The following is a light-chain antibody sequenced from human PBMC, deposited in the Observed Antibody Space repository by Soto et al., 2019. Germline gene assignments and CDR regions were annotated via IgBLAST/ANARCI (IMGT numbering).Light chain of an antibody. CDR2: GAS. CDR3: QHYNSHPFT. CDR1: QGISNH. V-gene: IGKV1-16*02. Sequence: DIQMTQSSSSLSASVGDRVTITCRASQGISNHLAWFQQKPGKAPKSLIYGASNLQSGVPSKLSGSGSGTDSTLTISTLQPEDFATYYCQHYNSHPFTFGPGTKVDIK. J-gene: IGKJ3*01.